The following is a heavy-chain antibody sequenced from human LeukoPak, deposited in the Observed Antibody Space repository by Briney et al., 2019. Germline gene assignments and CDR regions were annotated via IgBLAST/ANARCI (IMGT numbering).Heavy chain of an antibody. V-gene: IGHV3-74*01. CDR2: INSGGRST. D-gene: IGHD3-10*01. Sequence: GGSLRLSCAASGFTFTSYWMHWVRQAPGKGLVWVSRINSGGRSTSYADSVKGRFTISRDNAKNTLYLQMNSLRAEDTAVYHCAKEGVGDLPPYYFDYWGQGALVTVSS. CDR3: AKEGVGDLPPYYFDY. CDR1: GFTFTSYW. J-gene: IGHJ4*02.